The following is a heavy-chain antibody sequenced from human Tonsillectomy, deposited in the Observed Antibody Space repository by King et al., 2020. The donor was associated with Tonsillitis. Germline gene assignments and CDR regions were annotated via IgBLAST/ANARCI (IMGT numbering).Heavy chain of an antibody. CDR1: GYTFTSYY. Sequence: VQLVESGAEVKKPGASVKVSCKASGYTFTSYYMHWVRQAPGQGLEWMGIINPSGGSTSYAQTFQGRVTMTRDTSTSTVYMELSGLRSEDTAVYYCARVANYYGSGSFVIRNSHYFDYWGQGTLVTVSS. CDR2: INPSGGST. V-gene: IGHV1-46*01. CDR3: ARVANYYGSGSFVIRNSHYFDY. J-gene: IGHJ4*02. D-gene: IGHD3-10*01.